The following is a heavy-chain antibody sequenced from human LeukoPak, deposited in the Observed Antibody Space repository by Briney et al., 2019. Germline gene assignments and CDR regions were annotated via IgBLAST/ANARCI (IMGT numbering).Heavy chain of an antibody. CDR1: GFTFSSYG. J-gene: IGHJ4*02. Sequence: GGSLRLSCAASGFTFSSYGMSWVRQAPGKGLEWVSVISGSGGHTYYADSVKGRFTISRDNSKNTLYLQMNSLRAEDTAVYYCAKVVDYYDCLDYFDYWGQGTLVTVSS. CDR2: ISGSGGHT. D-gene: IGHD3-22*01. CDR3: AKVVDYYDCLDYFDY. V-gene: IGHV3-23*01.